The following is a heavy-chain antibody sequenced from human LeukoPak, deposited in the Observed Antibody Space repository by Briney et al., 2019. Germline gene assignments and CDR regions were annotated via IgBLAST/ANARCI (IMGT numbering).Heavy chain of an antibody. CDR3: AKMGDY. CDR1: GFTFSSHD. Sequence: PGGTLRLSCAASGFTFSSHDMHWVRQAPGKGLELVAYIQYDGSNKHYADSVKGRFTISRDNSKSTLYLQMNSLRAEDTAVYYCAKMGDYWGQGTLVTVSS. CDR2: IQYDGSNK. V-gene: IGHV3-30*02. J-gene: IGHJ4*02.